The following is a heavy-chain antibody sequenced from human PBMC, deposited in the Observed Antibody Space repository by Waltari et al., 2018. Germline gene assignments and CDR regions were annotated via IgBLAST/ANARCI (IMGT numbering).Heavy chain of an antibody. Sequence: QVQLVQSGAEVKKPGSSVKVSCKASGGTFSSYTISWVRQAPGQGLEWMGRIIPFLGIANYAQKFQGRVTITADKSTSTAYMELSSLRSEDTAVYYCARDLEAAAAGGWFDPWGQGTLVTVSS. D-gene: IGHD6-13*01. CDR1: GGTFSSYT. J-gene: IGHJ5*02. CDR2: IIPFLGIA. V-gene: IGHV1-69*08. CDR3: ARDLEAAAAGGWFDP.